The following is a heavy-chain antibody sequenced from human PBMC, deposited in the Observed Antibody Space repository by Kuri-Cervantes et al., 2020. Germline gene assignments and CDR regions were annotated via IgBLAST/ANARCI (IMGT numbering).Heavy chain of an antibody. CDR1: GYTFSTYA. Sequence: ASVKVSCKASGYTFSTYAMHWVRQAPGQRLEWMGWINADKGKGNTRYSQKFQGRVTITRDTSASTAYMELSSLRSEDTAVYYCARGPGPWLLRKSAFDIWGQGTMVTVSS. J-gene: IGHJ3*02. CDR2: INADKGKGNT. V-gene: IGHV1-3*01. D-gene: IGHD3-22*01. CDR3: ARGPGPWLLRKSAFDI.